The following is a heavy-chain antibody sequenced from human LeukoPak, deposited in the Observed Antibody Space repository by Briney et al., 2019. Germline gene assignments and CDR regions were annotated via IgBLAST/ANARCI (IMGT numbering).Heavy chain of an antibody. J-gene: IGHJ4*02. V-gene: IGHV4-59*08. CDR1: GGSISSYY. CDR3: ARLVTAIDY. Sequence: SETLSLTCTVSGGSISSYYGSWIRQPPGKGLEWIGYIYYSGSTNYNPSLKSRVTISVDTSKNQFSLKLSAVTAADTAVYHCARLVTAIDYWGQGTLVTVSS. D-gene: IGHD2-21*02. CDR2: IYYSGST.